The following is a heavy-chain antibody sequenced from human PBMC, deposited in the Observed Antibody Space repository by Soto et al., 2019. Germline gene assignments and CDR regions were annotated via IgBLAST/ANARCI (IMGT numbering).Heavy chain of an antibody. CDR2: ISGSGGST. V-gene: IGHV3-23*01. D-gene: IGHD3-22*01. CDR1: GFNLRSYA. J-gene: IGHJ3*02. CDR3: AKGVKWYYYDSSGYFPSDAFDS. Sequence: GGSLSLSCSASGFNLRSYAMSWVRQAPGEGLEWVSAISGSGGSTYYADSVKGRFTISRDNSKNTLYLQMNSLRAEDTAVYYCAKGVKWYYYDSSGYFPSDAFDSWGQGTMVTVSS.